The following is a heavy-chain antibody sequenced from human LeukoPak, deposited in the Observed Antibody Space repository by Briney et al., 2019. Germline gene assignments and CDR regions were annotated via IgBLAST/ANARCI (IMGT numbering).Heavy chain of an antibody. J-gene: IGHJ4*02. CDR3: AKSTGRFLEWLLLDF. D-gene: IGHD3-3*01. CDR1: GFTFNTYA. CDR2: ISGSGEST. Sequence: GGSLRLSCAASGFTFNTYAMSWVRQAPGKGLEWVSSISGSGESTHYADSVKGRFSISRDNSKTTLYLQMNSLRAEDTAIYYCAKSTGRFLEWLLLDFWGQGTLVTVS. V-gene: IGHV3-23*01.